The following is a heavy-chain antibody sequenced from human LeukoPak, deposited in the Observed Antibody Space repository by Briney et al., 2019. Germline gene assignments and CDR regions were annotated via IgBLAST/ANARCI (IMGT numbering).Heavy chain of an antibody. CDR1: GFTFTSYW. Sequence: GGSLRLSCAASGFTFTSYWMTWVRQAPGKGLEWVANIKEDGSEKHYVDSVKGRFTISRDNAKNSLHLQMNSLRAEDTAVYYCARGGVARLHSYTFDCWGQGTLVTVSS. CDR2: IKEDGSEK. D-gene: IGHD6-6*01. J-gene: IGHJ4*02. V-gene: IGHV3-7*01. CDR3: ARGGVARLHSYTFDC.